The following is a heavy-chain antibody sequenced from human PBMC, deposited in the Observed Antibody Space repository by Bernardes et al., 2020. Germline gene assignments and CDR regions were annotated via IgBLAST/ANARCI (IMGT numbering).Heavy chain of an antibody. J-gene: IGHJ6*02. Sequence: SETLSLTCTVSGGSISSSSYYWGWIRQPPGKGLEWIGSIYYSGSTYYNPSLKSRVTISVDTSKNQFSLKLSSVTAADTAVYYCARTSIMITFGGVYYYYGMDVWGQGTTVTVSS. CDR3: ARTSIMITFGGVYYYYGMDV. V-gene: IGHV4-39*01. D-gene: IGHD3-16*01. CDR1: GGSISSSSYY. CDR2: IYYSGST.